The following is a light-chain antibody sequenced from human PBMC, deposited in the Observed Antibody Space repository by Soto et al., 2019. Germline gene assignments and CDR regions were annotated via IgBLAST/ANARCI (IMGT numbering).Light chain of an antibody. CDR3: QQTHTTFT. V-gene: IGKV3-20*01. J-gene: IGKJ4*01. CDR1: QSVSSSY. CDR2: GAS. Sequence: EIVLTQSPGTLSLSPGERATLSCRASQSVSSSYLAWYQQKPGQAPRLLIYGASSRATGIPDRFSGSGSGTDFTLTISSLQPEDFATYYCQQTHTTFTFGGGTTVEIK.